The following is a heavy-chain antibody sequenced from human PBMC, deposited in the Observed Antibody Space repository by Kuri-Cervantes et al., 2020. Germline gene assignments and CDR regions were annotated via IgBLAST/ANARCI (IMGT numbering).Heavy chain of an antibody. Sequence: GESLKISCAASGFTVSSNYMSWVRRAPGRGLEWVSIIYSGDTYYTDSVKGRFTISRDDSMNTLYLQMNSLRAEDSAVYYCARDCSSTSCYYYYYGMDVWGQGTTVTVSS. CDR2: IYSGDT. D-gene: IGHD2-2*01. CDR1: GFTVSSNY. J-gene: IGHJ6*02. CDR3: ARDCSSTSCYYYYYGMDV. V-gene: IGHV3-53*01.